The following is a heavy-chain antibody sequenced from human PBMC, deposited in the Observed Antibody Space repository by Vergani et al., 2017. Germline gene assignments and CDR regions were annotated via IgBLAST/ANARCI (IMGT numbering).Heavy chain of an antibody. D-gene: IGHD1-14*01. CDR2: IYYSGST. Sequence: QLRLPESGPGLVKPSETLSLTCTVSGGSISSSSYYWGWIRQPPGKGLEWIGSIYYSGSTYYNPSLKSRVTISVDTSKNQFSLKLSSVTAADTAVYYCARQGMTGTPLVTVWGQGTLVTVSS. V-gene: IGHV4-39*01. CDR3: ARQGMTGTPLVTV. CDR1: GGSISSSSYY. J-gene: IGHJ4*02.